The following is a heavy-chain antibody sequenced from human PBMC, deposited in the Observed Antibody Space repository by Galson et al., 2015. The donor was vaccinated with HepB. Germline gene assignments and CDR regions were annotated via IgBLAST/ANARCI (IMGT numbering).Heavy chain of an antibody. D-gene: IGHD1-26*01. CDR2: ISWSSGSI. Sequence: SLRLSCAASGFTFDDYAMHWVRQAPGKGLEWVSGISWSSGSIGYADSVKGRFTISRDNAKNSLYLQMNSLRAEDTALYYCAKDGELSPSYWGQGTLVTVSS. CDR3: AKDGELSPSY. J-gene: IGHJ4*02. V-gene: IGHV3-9*01. CDR1: GFTFDDYA.